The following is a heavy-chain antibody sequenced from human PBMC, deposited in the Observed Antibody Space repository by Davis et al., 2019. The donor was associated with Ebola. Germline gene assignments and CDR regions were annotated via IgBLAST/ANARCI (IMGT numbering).Heavy chain of an antibody. D-gene: IGHD4-17*01. CDR1: GFAFNTYW. Sequence: PGGSLRLSCAASGFAFNTYWMTWVRQAPGKGLEWVANIMQDGSETYYVDSVKGRFTISRDNAQNSLYLQMNRLRVEDTAVYYCARDSRDGDYDYWGQGTLVTVSS. V-gene: IGHV3-7*01. J-gene: IGHJ4*02. CDR3: ARDSRDGDYDY. CDR2: IMQDGSET.